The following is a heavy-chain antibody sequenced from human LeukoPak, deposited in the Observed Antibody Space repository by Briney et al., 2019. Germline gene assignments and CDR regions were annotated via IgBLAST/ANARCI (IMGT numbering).Heavy chain of an antibody. CDR2: INPNSGGT. Sequence: GASVKVSCKASGYTFTGYYMHWVRQAPGQGLEWMGRINPNSGGTNYAQKFQGRVTMTRDTSISTAYVELSRLRSDDTAVYYCASLVDTAGGYFDYWGQGTLVTVSS. CDR3: ASLVDTAGGYFDY. J-gene: IGHJ4*02. D-gene: IGHD5-18*01. CDR1: GYTFTGYY. V-gene: IGHV1-2*06.